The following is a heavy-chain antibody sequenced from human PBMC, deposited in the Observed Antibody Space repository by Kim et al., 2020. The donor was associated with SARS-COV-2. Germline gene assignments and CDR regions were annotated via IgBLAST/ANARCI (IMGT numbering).Heavy chain of an antibody. Sequence: YAASVKVRFTISRDTSKKTMSLQMDSLRPADTAVYYCAVSLTTSGAYDYWGQGALVTVSS. J-gene: IGHJ4*02. V-gene: IGHV3-30*07. CDR3: AVSLTTSGAYDY. D-gene: IGHD3-9*01.